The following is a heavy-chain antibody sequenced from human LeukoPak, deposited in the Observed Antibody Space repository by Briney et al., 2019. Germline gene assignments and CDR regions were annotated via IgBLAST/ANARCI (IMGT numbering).Heavy chain of an antibody. V-gene: IGHV4-61*01. Sequence: SETLSLTCTVSGGSISSSSYYWSWIRQPPGKGLEWIGYIYYSGSTNYNPSLKSRVTISVDTSKNQFSLKLSSVTAADTAVYYCARDALGDYGDFTFDYWGQGTLVTVSS. CDR1: GGSISSSSYY. D-gene: IGHD4-17*01. J-gene: IGHJ4*02. CDR3: ARDALGDYGDFTFDY. CDR2: IYYSGST.